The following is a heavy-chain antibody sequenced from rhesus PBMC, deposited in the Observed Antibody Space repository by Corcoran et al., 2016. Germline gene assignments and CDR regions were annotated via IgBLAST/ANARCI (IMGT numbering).Heavy chain of an antibody. D-gene: IGHD6-25*01. CDR1: GYSFTSYW. Sequence: EVQLVQSGAEVKRPGESLKISCRTSGYSFTSYWLSWVRQMPGKGLEWLGAIDPRDSETRSTPSFQGQVTISADKSITTAYLQWSRLKASDTATYYCAKGMGLAAAGPLDYWGQGVLVTVSS. CDR3: AKGMGLAAAGPLDY. J-gene: IGHJ4*01. CDR2: IDPRDSET. V-gene: IGHV5-20*01.